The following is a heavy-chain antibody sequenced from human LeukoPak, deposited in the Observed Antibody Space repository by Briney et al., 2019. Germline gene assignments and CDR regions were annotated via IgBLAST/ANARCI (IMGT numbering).Heavy chain of an antibody. D-gene: IGHD1-26*01. CDR3: ATKSRSGSYFWGRGSDAFDI. V-gene: IGHV1-24*01. CDR2: FDPEDGET. Sequence: ASVKVSCKVSGYTLTELSMHWVRQAPGKGIEWMGGFDPEDGETIYAQKFQGRVTMTEDTSTDTAYMELSSLRSEDTAVYYCATKSRSGSYFWGRGSDAFDIWGQGTMVTVSS. CDR1: GYTLTELS. J-gene: IGHJ3*02.